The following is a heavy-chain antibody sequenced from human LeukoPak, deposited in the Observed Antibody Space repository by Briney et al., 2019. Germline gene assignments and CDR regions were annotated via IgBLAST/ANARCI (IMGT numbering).Heavy chain of an antibody. Sequence: QAGGSLRLSCAASGFTFSSYAMSWVRQAPGKGLEWVSAISGSGGSTYYADCVKGRFTISRDNSKNTLYLQMNSLRAEDTAVYYCVKDQWQGYFDWSQSYSGAFDIWGQGTMVTVSS. J-gene: IGHJ3*02. CDR1: GFTFSSYA. CDR3: VKDQWQGYFDWSQSYSGAFDI. D-gene: IGHD3-9*01. V-gene: IGHV3-23*01. CDR2: ISGSGGST.